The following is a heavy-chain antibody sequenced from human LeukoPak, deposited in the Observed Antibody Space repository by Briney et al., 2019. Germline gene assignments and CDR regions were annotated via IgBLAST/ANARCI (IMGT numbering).Heavy chain of an antibody. CDR1: GGSFSGYY. V-gene: IGHV4-34*01. D-gene: IGHD3-16*02. CDR3: ARAGYVWGSYRPYFDY. CDR2: INHSGST. J-gene: IGHJ4*02. Sequence: PWETLSLTCAVYGGSFSGYYWSWIRQPPGKGLEWIGEINHSGSTNYNPSLKSRVTISVDTSKNQFSLKLSSVTAADTAVYYCARAGYVWGSYRPYFDYWGQGTLVTVSS.